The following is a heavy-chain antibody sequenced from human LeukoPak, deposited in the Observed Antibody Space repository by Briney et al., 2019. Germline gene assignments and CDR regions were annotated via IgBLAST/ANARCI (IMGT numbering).Heavy chain of an antibody. J-gene: IGHJ4*02. CDR3: ALWTGATSPQGFDY. V-gene: IGHV1-18*01. CDR1: GYTFTSYG. Sequence: GASVKVSCKASGYTFTSYGISWVRQAPGQGLEWMGWISAYNGNTNYAQKLQGRVTMTTDTSTSTAYMELRSLRSDDTAVYYCALWTGATSPQGFDYWGQGTLVTVSS. CDR2: ISAYNGNT. D-gene: IGHD3/OR15-3a*01.